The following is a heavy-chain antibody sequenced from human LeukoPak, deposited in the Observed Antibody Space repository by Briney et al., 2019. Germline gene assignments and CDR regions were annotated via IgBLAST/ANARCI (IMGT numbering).Heavy chain of an antibody. D-gene: IGHD6-13*01. V-gene: IGHV3-53*01. CDR3: ARTAAGTYFDY. CDR1: GFTVSSNY. Sequence: GGSLRLSCAASGFTVSSNYMSWVRQAPGKGLEWVSVIYSGGSTYYADSVKGRFTISRDNSENTLYLQMNSLRAEDTAVYYCARTAAGTYFDYWGQGTLVTVSS. J-gene: IGHJ4*02. CDR2: IYSGGST.